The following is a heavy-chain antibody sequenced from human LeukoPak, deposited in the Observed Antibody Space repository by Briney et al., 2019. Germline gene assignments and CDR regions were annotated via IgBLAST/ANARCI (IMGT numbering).Heavy chain of an antibody. Sequence: ASVTVSCKASGYAFTGYYMHWVRQAPGQGLEWMGWISAYNGNTNYAQKLQGRVTMTTDTSTSTAYMELRSLRSDDTAVYYCARDMSGWFDPWGQGTLVTVSS. J-gene: IGHJ5*02. CDR2: ISAYNGNT. CDR1: GYAFTGYY. V-gene: IGHV1-18*04. CDR3: ARDMSGWFDP. D-gene: IGHD3-10*01.